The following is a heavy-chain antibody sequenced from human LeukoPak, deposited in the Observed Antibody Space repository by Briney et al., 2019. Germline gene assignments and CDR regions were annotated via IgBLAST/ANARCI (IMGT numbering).Heavy chain of an antibody. D-gene: IGHD6-13*01. J-gene: IGHJ4*02. CDR1: GFTFSSYA. CDR3: VRGTAAAGLGY. Sequence: GGSLRLSCSASGFTFSSYAMSWVRQAPGKGLEWVSAISGSGGSTYYADSVKGRFTISSDDPKNSLYLQMNSLRAEDTAVYYCVRGTAAAGLGYWGQGTLVTVSS. V-gene: IGHV3-23*01. CDR2: ISGSGGST.